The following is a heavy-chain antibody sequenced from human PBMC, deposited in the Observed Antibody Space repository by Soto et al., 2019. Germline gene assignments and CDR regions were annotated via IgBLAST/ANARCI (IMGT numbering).Heavy chain of an antibody. CDR3: AKDRGRYCSSTSCRYFDY. CDR2: ISGSGGST. D-gene: IGHD2-2*01. Sequence: GSLRLSCASSGFTFSSYAMSWVRQAPGKGLEWVSAISGSGGSTYYADSVKGRFTISRDNSKNTLYLQMNSLRAEDTAVYYCAKDRGRYCSSTSCRYFDYWGQGTLVTVSS. V-gene: IGHV3-23*01. J-gene: IGHJ4*02. CDR1: GFTFSSYA.